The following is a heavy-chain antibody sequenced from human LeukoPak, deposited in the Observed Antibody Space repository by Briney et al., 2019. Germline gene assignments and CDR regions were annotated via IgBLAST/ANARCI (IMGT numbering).Heavy chain of an antibody. V-gene: IGHV4-59*01. CDR2: IYYSGST. D-gene: IGHD5-18*01. CDR1: GDSISRYY. Sequence: SVTLSLTCTVSGDSISRYYWSWIRQPPGKGLEWIGYIYYSGSTNYNPSLKSRATISVDTSKNQFSLKLNSVTAADTAIYYCARRKQLWSYYYMDVWGKGTTVTVSS. J-gene: IGHJ6*03. CDR3: ARRKQLWSYYYMDV.